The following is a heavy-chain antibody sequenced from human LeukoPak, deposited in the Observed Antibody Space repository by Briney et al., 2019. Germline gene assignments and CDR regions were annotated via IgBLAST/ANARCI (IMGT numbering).Heavy chain of an antibody. CDR2: ISNTGGTM. Sequence: GGSLRLSCAASGFTFSSYEMNWVRQAPGKGLEWVSYISNTGGTMYYADSVKGRFTISRDNAENSLYLQLNSLRAEDTAVYYCAKSIAAAGRTGYYFDYWGQGTLVTVSS. CDR1: GFTFSSYE. CDR3: AKSIAAAGRTGYYFDY. D-gene: IGHD6-13*01. V-gene: IGHV3-48*03. J-gene: IGHJ4*02.